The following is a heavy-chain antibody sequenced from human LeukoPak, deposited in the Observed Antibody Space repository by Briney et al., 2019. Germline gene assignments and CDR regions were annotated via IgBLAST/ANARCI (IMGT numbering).Heavy chain of an antibody. CDR1: GFAFSSFA. Sequence: GGSLRLSCAASGFAFSSFAMHWVRQAPGKGLEWVSLISYDGITEDYSESVKGRFTISRDNSKNTLYLQMNSLRAEDTAVYYCAREVVVTAFDYWGQGTLVTVSS. CDR2: ISYDGITE. CDR3: AREVVVTAFDY. J-gene: IGHJ4*02. D-gene: IGHD2-21*02. V-gene: IGHV3-30*04.